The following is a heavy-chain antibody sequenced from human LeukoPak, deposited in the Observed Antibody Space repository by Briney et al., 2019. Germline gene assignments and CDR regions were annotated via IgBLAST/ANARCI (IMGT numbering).Heavy chain of an antibody. V-gene: IGHV4-31*03. J-gene: IGHJ4*02. CDR2: IYYSGST. Sequence: SETLSLTCTVSGGSISSGGYYWGWIRQHPGKGLEWIGYIYYSGSTYYNPSLKRRVTISVDTSKNQYSLKLSSVTAADAAVYYCARDHLFCSGGNCYWTGFDYWGQGTLVTVSS. CDR3: ARDHLFCSGGNCYWTGFDY. CDR1: GGSISSGGYY. D-gene: IGHD2-15*01.